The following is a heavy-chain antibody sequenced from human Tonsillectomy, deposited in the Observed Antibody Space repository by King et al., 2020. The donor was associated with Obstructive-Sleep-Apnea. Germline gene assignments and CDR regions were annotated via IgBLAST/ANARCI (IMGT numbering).Heavy chain of an antibody. D-gene: IGHD2-2*01. CDR2: ISPYNDNT. CDR1: GYIFTSYG. Sequence: QLVQSGAEVKKPGASVKVSCKASGYIFTSYGISWVRQAPGQGLEWMGWISPYNDNTNYAQKAQGRVTVTTDTSTSTAYMELRNLRSDDTAVYYCARDRVCSSTSCYGVEDYYGMDVWGQGTTVTVSS. V-gene: IGHV1-18*04. J-gene: IGHJ6*02. CDR3: ARDRVCSSTSCYGVEDYYGMDV.